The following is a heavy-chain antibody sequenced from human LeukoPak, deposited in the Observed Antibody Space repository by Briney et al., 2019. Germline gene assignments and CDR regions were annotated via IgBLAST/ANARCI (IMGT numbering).Heavy chain of an antibody. CDR3: ATHDGDVFDI. Sequence: GGSPRLFCAASGSTFSSYEMNWVRQAPGKGLEWVSYMSSSGSTIYYADSVKGRFTISRDNAKKSLFLQMNSLRAEDTAVYYYATHDGDVFDIWGQGTMVTVAS. V-gene: IGHV3-48*03. D-gene: IGHD3-16*01. CDR1: GSTFSSYE. CDR2: MSSSGSTI. J-gene: IGHJ3*02.